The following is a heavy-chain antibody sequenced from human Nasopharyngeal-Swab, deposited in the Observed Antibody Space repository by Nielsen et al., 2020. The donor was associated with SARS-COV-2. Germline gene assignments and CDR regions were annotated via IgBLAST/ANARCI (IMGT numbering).Heavy chain of an antibody. CDR2: INPSGGST. V-gene: IGHV1-46*01. Sequence: ASVKVSCKASGYTFTSYYMHWVRQAPGQGLEWMGIINPSGGSTSYAQKFQGRVTMTRDTSTSTAYMELRSLRSDDTAVYYCARDRQDSSGYEPFDYWGQGTLVTVSS. CDR3: ARDRQDSSGYEPFDY. J-gene: IGHJ4*02. D-gene: IGHD3-22*01. CDR1: GYTFTSYY.